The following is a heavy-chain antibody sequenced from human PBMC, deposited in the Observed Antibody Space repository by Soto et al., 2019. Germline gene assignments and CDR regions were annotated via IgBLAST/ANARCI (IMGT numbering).Heavy chain of an antibody. J-gene: IGHJ4*02. V-gene: IGHV3-7*01. Sequence: EVQLVESGGGLVQPGGSLRLSCLASGLTFSNYGMSWVRQAPGKGLEWVAKINQGGSESYYGDSVKGRFTISRDNAKNSLYLQMTSLRAEDTAVYYCARPARECSSPGCANWGQGTLVTVSS. CDR2: INQGGSES. CDR3: ARPARECSSPGCAN. CDR1: GLTFSNYG. D-gene: IGHD2-2*01.